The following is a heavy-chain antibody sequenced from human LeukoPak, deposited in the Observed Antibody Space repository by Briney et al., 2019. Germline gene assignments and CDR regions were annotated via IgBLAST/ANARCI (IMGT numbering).Heavy chain of an antibody. D-gene: IGHD3-22*01. CDR3: ARAEDSSGYYVPFYYYCYGMDV. Sequence: KPEGSLRLSCAASGFTFSSYSMNWVRQAPGKGLEWVSSISSSSSYIYYADSVKGRFTISRDNAKNSLYLQMNSLRAEDTAVYYCARAEDSSGYYVPFYYYCYGMDVWGQGTTVTVSS. J-gene: IGHJ6*02. CDR2: ISSSSSYI. V-gene: IGHV3-21*01. CDR1: GFTFSSYS.